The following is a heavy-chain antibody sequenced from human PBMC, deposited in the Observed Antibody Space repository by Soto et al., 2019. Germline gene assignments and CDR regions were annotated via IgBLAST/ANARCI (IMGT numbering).Heavy chain of an antibody. D-gene: IGHD3-16*02. CDR2: ISAYNGNT. Sequence: ASVKVSCKASGYTFTSYGISWVRQAPGQGLEWIGWISAYNGNTNYAQKLQGRVTMTTDTSTSTAYMELRSLRSDDTAVYYCARESYDYVWGSYRPFYYYGMDVWGQGTTVTVSS. CDR1: GYTFTSYG. V-gene: IGHV1-18*01. CDR3: ARESYDYVWGSYRPFYYYGMDV. J-gene: IGHJ6*02.